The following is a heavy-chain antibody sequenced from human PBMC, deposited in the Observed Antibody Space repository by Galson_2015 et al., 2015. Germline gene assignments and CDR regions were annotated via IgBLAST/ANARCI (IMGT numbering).Heavy chain of an antibody. CDR2: IKQDGSEK. D-gene: IGHD3-16*01. CDR3: ARDGGRMSLDA. Sequence: SLRLSCAASGFTFNNYWMSWVRQAPGKGLEWVANIKQDGSEKYYVDSVKGRFTISRDNAKNSLYLQMNSLRPEDTAVYYCARDGGRMSLDAWGKGTTVTVSS. J-gene: IGHJ6*04. CDR1: GFTFNNYW. V-gene: IGHV3-7*01.